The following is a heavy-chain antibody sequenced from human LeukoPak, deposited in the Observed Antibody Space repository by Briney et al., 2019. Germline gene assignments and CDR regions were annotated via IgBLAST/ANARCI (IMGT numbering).Heavy chain of an antibody. CDR3: ARGFPRWLQLVGAFDI. Sequence: SETLSLTCTVSGYSISSGYYWGWIRQPPGKGLEWIGSIYHSGSTYYNPSLKSRVTISVDTSKNQFSLKLSSVTAADTAVYYCARGFPRWLQLVGAFDIWGQGTMVTVSS. V-gene: IGHV4-38-2*02. D-gene: IGHD5-24*01. J-gene: IGHJ3*02. CDR1: GYSISSGYY. CDR2: IYHSGST.